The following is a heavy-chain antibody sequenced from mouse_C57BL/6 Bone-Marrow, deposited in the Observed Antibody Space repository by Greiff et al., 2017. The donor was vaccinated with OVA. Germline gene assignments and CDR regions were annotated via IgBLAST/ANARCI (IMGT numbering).Heavy chain of an antibody. D-gene: IGHD2-4*01. V-gene: IGHV2-2*01. J-gene: IGHJ1*03. CDR1: GFSLTSYG. CDR2: IWSGGST. CDR3: ASHYYDYDEPYWYFDV. Sequence: VQLQESGPGLVQPSQSLSITCTVSGFSLTSYGVHWVRQSPGKGLEWLGVIWSGGSTDYNAAFISRLSISKDNSKSQVFFKMNSLQADDTAIYYCASHYYDYDEPYWYFDVWGTGTTVTVSS.